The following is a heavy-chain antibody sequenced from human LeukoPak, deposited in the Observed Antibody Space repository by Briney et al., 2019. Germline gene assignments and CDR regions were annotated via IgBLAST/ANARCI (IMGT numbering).Heavy chain of an antibody. V-gene: IGHV3-23*01. CDR3: AKDIQLST. CDR1: GFTFSDSA. D-gene: IGHD5-24*01. J-gene: IGHJ3*01. Sequence: AGGSLRLSCAASGFTFSDSAMTWGRQAPGKGLEWVSLISFSGESTFYAESVKGRFTIARDNSKDSLYLQMNSLSAEDTAIYYCAKDIQLSTWGLGTMVTVSS. CDR2: ISFSGEST.